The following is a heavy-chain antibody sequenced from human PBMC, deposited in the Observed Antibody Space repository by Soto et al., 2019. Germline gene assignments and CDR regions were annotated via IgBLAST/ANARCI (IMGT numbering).Heavy chain of an antibody. CDR1: GYTFTSYY. CDR3: ARTNDSYDSSGYYFSDAFDI. J-gene: IGHJ3*02. Sequence: ASVKVSCKASGYTFTSYYMHWVRQAPGQGLEWMGIINPSGGSTSYAQKFQGRVTMTRDTSTSTVYMELSSLRSEDTAAYYCARTNDSYDSSGYYFSDAFDIWGQGTMVTVSS. CDR2: INPSGGST. V-gene: IGHV1-46*01. D-gene: IGHD3-22*01.